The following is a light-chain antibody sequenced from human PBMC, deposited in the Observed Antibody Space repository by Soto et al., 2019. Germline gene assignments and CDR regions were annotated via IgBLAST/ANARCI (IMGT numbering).Light chain of an antibody. J-gene: IGKJ3*01. Sequence: DIQMTQSPPSLSASVGDRVTITCQASQDISIYLCWYQHKPGKAPNLLIYGASDLQSGVPSRFSGSGSGTAFTLAISSLQPEDTGTYYCEQYETLPFTFGPGTMVDSK. CDR1: QDISIY. V-gene: IGKV1-33*01. CDR2: GAS. CDR3: EQYETLPFT.